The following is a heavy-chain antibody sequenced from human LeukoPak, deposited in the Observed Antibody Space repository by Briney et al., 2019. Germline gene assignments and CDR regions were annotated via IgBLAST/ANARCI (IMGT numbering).Heavy chain of an antibody. D-gene: IGHD3-10*01. Sequence: ASVXXSCKASGYTFTSYYMHWVRQAPGQGLEWMGVVNPTDGRTTYAQNLEGRVTMTRDTSTSTVYMEVRRVRSDDTAVYYCARAVGPRGQSWFDPWGQGTLVTVSS. J-gene: IGHJ5*02. CDR1: GYTFTSYY. CDR2: VNPTDGRT. CDR3: ARAVGPRGQSWFDP. V-gene: IGHV1-46*03.